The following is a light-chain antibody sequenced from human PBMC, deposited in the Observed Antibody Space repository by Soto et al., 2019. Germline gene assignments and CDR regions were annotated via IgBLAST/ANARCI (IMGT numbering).Light chain of an antibody. J-gene: IGKJ4*01. CDR3: EQRSNWPLT. V-gene: IGKV3-11*01. CDR2: DAS. CDR1: QSVSSY. Sequence: ETVLTQSPATLSLSPGERATLSCRASQSVSSYLAWYQQKPGQAPRLLISDASNRATGIPARFSGSGAGTAGTLTSSSLDPEDFAVYYGEQRSNWPLTFGGGTKVEIK.